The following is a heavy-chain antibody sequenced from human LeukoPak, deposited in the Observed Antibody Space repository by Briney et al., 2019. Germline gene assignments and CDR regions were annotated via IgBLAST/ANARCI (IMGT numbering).Heavy chain of an antibody. V-gene: IGHV4-61*02. D-gene: IGHD3-3*01. J-gene: IGHJ6*02. CDR1: GVSISRGSYY. Sequence: TSQTLSLTCTVSGVSISRGSYYWSWVRQPAGKGLEWIERIYTSGSTNYHPSLKSRVTISVDTSKNQFSLKLSSVTAADTAVYYCARDAFEVRNYDFWSGYYYYYYGMDVWGQGTTVTVSS. CDR3: ARDAFEVRNYDFWSGYYYYYYGMDV. CDR2: IYTSGST.